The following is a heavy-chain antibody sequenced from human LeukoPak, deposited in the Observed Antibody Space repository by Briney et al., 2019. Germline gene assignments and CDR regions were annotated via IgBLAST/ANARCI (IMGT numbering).Heavy chain of an antibody. J-gene: IGHJ6*03. D-gene: IGHD5-18*01. CDR2: ISAYNGNT. Sequence: GASVKVSCKASGYTFTSYGISWVRQAPGQGLEWMGWISAYNGNTNYAQKLQGRVTITRNTSISTAYMELSSLRSEDTAVYYCARVNLLSTFSDTYYYYMDVWGKGTTVTVSS. V-gene: IGHV1-18*01. CDR1: GYTFTSYG. CDR3: ARVNLLSTFSDTYYYYMDV.